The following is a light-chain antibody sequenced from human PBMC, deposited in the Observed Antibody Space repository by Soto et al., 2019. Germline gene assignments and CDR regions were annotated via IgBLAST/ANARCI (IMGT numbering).Light chain of an antibody. V-gene: IGKV1-5*03. Sequence: DIQMTQPPSTLSGSVGDRGTITCRASQTIRSWLAWYQQKPGKAPKLLIYKASTLKSGVPSRFSGSGSGTEFTLTISSLQPDDFATYYCQHYNSYSEAFGQGTKVAIK. CDR3: QHYNSYSEA. J-gene: IGKJ1*01. CDR1: QTIRSW. CDR2: KAS.